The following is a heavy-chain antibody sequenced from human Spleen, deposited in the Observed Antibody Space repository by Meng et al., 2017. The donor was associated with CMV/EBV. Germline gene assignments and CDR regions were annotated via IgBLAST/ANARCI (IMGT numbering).Heavy chain of an antibody. Sequence: ASVKVSCKTSGYSFTSYGISWVRQAPGQGLEWMGWISVYTDNTSSAQKYQGRLTMTTDTSTSTAYMEVRSLRSEDTAVYYCASPFYHCSSTSCKTYYYYGMDVWGQGTTVTVSS. D-gene: IGHD2-2*01. CDR2: ISVYTDNT. J-gene: IGHJ6*02. V-gene: IGHV1-18*01. CDR3: ASPFYHCSSTSCKTYYYYGMDV. CDR1: GYSFTSYG.